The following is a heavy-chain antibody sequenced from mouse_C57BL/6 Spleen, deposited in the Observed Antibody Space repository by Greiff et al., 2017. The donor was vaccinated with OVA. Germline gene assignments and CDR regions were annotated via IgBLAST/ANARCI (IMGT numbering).Heavy chain of an antibody. CDR2: IDPENGDT. J-gene: IGHJ3*01. D-gene: IGHD3-2*02. CDR3: TTRLGFAY. CDR1: GFNIKDDY. Sequence: EVQLQQSGAELVRPGASVKLSCTASGFNIKDDYMHWVKQRPEQGLEWMGWIDPENGDTEYASKFKGKATITEATSSNTAYLQLSSLTSEDTAVYSCTTRLGFAYWGQGTLVTVSA. V-gene: IGHV14-4*01.